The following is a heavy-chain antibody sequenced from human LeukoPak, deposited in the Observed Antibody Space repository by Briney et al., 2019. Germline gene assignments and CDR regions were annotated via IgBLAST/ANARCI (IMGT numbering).Heavy chain of an antibody. J-gene: IGHJ6*03. CDR2: ISGSGGST. V-gene: IGHV3-23*01. D-gene: IGHD1-1*01. CDR3: ARVVTVAWSERRPGYYYMDV. Sequence: GGSLRLSCAASGFTFSHYGMTWVRQAPGKGLEWVSAISGSGGSTYYAGSVKGRFTISRDNSKNTLYLQMNSLRAEDTAIYYCARVVTVAWSERRPGYYYMDVWGKGTTVTVSS. CDR1: GFTFSHYG.